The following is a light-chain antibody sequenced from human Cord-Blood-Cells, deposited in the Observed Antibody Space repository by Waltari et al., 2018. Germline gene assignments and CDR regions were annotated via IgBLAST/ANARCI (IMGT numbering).Light chain of an antibody. CDR3: SSYAGSNNWV. V-gene: IGLV2-8*01. CDR1: SSDVGGYNY. CDR2: EVS. J-gene: IGLJ3*02. Sequence: QSALTQPPSASGPPGQSVTIPCPGTSSDVGGYNYVSWYQPHPGKAPKLMIYEVSKRPSGVPDRFSGSKSGNTASLTVSGLQAEDEADYYCSSYAGSNNWVFGGGTKLTVL.